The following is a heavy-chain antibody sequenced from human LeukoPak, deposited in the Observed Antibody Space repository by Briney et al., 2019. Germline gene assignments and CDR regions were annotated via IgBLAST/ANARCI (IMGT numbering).Heavy chain of an antibody. CDR3: ARLTYYYDSSGYNDAFDI. V-gene: IGHV5-51*01. Sequence: GESLKISCKGSGYSFTSYWIVWVRPLPGKGLEWMGIIYPGDSDTRYSPSFQGQVTISADKSISTAYLQWSSLKASDTAMYYCARLTYYYDSSGYNDAFDIWGQGTMVTVSS. J-gene: IGHJ3*02. D-gene: IGHD3-22*01. CDR1: GYSFTSYW. CDR2: IYPGDSDT.